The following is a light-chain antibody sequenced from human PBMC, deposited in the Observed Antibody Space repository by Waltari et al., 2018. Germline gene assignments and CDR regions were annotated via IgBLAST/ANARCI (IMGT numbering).Light chain of an antibody. CDR1: QSSGSW. CDR2: KAS. CDR3: QQYNGFPLT. Sequence: DIQMTQSPSTLSASVGDSVTITCRASQSSGSWLAWYQQKPGKAPKALIYKASSLQRGVPSRFSDSGSGTEFTLTISSLQPDDFSTYYCQQYNGFPLTFGGGTKVEIK. V-gene: IGKV1-5*03. J-gene: IGKJ4*01.